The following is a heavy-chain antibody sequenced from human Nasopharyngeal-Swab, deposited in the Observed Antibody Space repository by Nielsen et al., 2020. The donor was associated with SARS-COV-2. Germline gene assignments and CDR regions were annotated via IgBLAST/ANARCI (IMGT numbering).Heavy chain of an antibody. CDR3: ARMPSSPYYYYYYGMDV. D-gene: IGHD2-15*01. V-gene: IGHV4-59*08. J-gene: IGHJ6*02. CDR1: GGSVSSYY. CDR2: IYYSGST. Sequence: SETLSLTCSVSGGSVSSYYWSWIRQPPGKGLEWIGYIYYSGSTNYNPSLKSRVTISVDTSENLLSLKLSSVTAADTAVYYCARMPSSPYYYYYYGMDVWGQGTTVTVSS.